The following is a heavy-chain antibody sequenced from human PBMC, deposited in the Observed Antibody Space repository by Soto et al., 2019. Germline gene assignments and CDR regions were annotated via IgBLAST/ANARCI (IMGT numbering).Heavy chain of an antibody. J-gene: IGHJ5*02. V-gene: IGHV1-69*13. CDR3: VRDRMGIAARPSWFDP. Sequence: SVKVSFKASGVTFISYAISWVRQSPGQGLEWMGGIIPIFGTANYAQRFQGRVTITADESTSTAYMELSSLRSEDTAVYYCVRDRMGIAARPSWFDPWGQGTLVTVSS. CDR1: GVTFISYA. CDR2: IIPIFGTA. D-gene: IGHD6-6*01.